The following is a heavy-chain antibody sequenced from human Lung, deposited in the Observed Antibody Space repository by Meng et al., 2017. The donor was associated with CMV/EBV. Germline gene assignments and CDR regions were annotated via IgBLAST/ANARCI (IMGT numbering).Heavy chain of an antibody. CDR1: GGSISSYY. J-gene: IGHJ4*02. V-gene: IGHV4-4*07. D-gene: IGHD6-19*01. CDR3: ARAEADTGNFDY. Sequence: VQLQGSGLGLVKPSETRSLTCTVPGGSISSYYWSWLRQSAGKGLEWIGRIYTSGTTIYNPSLKSRLTLPLDTSKNQFSLKLNSVTAADTAVYYCARAEADTGNFDYWGQGTLVTGSS. CDR2: IYTSGTT.